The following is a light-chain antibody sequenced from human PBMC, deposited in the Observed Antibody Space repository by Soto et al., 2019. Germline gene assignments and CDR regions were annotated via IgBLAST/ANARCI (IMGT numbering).Light chain of an antibody. CDR3: GAHAGSNTWV. CDR2: EVN. CDR1: SGDIGAYNY. Sequence: QSALTQSPSASASPGQSVTISCTGSSGDIGAYNYVSWHQQHPGKAPKLIIYEVNKRPSGVPDRFSGSKSGITASLTVSGLQADDEADYYCGAHAGSNTWVFGGGTKVTVL. J-gene: IGLJ3*02. V-gene: IGLV2-8*01.